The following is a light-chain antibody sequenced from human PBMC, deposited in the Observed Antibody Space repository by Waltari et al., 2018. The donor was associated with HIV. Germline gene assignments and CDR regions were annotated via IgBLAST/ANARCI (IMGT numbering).Light chain of an antibody. CDR2: DAS. Sequence: AIQLTQSPSSLSASVGDRVTITCRASQGISSALAWYQQKPGKAPKLLIYDASSLESGVPARFSGRGSGTDVNLTISSLQPEDFATYYCQQFNSYPWTFGQGTKVEIK. J-gene: IGKJ1*01. V-gene: IGKV1-13*02. CDR3: QQFNSYPWT. CDR1: QGISSA.